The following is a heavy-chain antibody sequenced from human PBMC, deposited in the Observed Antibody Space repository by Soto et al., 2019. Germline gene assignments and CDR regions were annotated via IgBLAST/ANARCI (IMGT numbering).Heavy chain of an antibody. CDR1: GGSFSGYY. CDR2: INHSGST. D-gene: IGHD4-17*01. J-gene: IGHJ4*02. CDR3: ARLGYGDYEVDY. Sequence: SETLSLTCAVYGGSFSGYYWSWIRQPPGKGLEWIGEINHSGSTNYNPSLKSRVTISVDTSKNQFSLKLSSVTAADTAVYYCARLGYGDYEVDYWGQGTLVTVSS. V-gene: IGHV4-34*01.